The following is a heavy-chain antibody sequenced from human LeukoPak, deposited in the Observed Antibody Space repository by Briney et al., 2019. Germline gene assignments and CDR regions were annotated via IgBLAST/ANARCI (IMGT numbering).Heavy chain of an antibody. D-gene: IGHD3-10*01. J-gene: IGHJ6*02. Sequence: VASVKVSCKASGYTFTSYYMHWVRQAPGQGREWMGVINPSGGSTSYAQKFQGRVTMTRDTSTSTVYMELSSLRSEDTAVYYCARDREEGSYYYYGMDVWGQGTTVTVSS. CDR2: INPSGGST. CDR3: ARDREEGSYYYYGMDV. V-gene: IGHV1-46*01. CDR1: GYTFTSYY.